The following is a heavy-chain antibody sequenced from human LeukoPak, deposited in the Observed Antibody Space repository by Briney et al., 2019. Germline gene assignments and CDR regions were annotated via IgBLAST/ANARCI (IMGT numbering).Heavy chain of an antibody. CDR2: IYYTGST. J-gene: IGHJ6*04. CDR3: VRSHHGGV. V-gene: IGHV4-59*01. D-gene: IGHD1-14*01. Sequence: KTSETLSLTCSVSGGSMSGFYWYWVRQPPGKGLEWIGYIYYTGSTKYNPSLESRVTILMDTSRIQFSLRLSSVTAADTAVYYCVRSHHGGVWGKGTTVTVSS. CDR1: GGSMSGFY.